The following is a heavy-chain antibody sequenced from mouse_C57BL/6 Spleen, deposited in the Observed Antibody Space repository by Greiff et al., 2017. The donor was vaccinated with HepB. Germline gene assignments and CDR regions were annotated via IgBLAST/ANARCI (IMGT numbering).Heavy chain of an antibody. D-gene: IGHD1-1*01. CDR1: GFTFSSYA. Sequence: EVQGVESGGGLVKPGGSLKLSCAASGFTFSSYAMSWVRQTPEKRLEWVATISDGGSYTYYPDNVKGRFTISRDNAKNNLSLQMSHLKSEDTAMYYCARYYYGSSNGFYWYFDVWGTGTTVTVSS. CDR3: ARYYYGSSNGFYWYFDV. V-gene: IGHV5-4*01. J-gene: IGHJ1*03. CDR2: ISDGGSYT.